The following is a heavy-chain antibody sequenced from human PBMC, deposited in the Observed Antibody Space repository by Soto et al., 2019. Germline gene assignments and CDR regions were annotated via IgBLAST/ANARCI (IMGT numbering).Heavy chain of an antibody. V-gene: IGHV4-39*01. J-gene: IGHJ4*02. CDR2: IYYSGST. D-gene: IGHD2-2*02. CDR3: ARRGVGYCSSTICYNTHFDY. Sequence: QLQLQESGPGLVKPSETLSLTCTVSGGSISSSSYYWGWIRQPPGKGLEWIGSIYYSGSTYYNPSLKSRVTISVDTSKNQFSLRLSSVTAADTAVYYCARRGVGYCSSTICYNTHFDYWGQGTLVTVSS. CDR1: GGSISSSSYY.